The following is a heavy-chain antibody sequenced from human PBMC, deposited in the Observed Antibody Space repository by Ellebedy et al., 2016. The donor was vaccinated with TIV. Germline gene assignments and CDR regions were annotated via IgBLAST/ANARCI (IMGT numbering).Heavy chain of an antibody. CDR3: ARDVYYGSGKIASS. J-gene: IGHJ1*01. V-gene: IGHV3-11*01. D-gene: IGHD3-10*01. CDR2: ISIIGTTV. Sequence: GASLKISCAASAITFTYYYMSWIRQSRGKGLEWVSYISIIGTTVYYADSVKGRFTISRDNAKNSLYLQMNRLRADDTAIYYCARDVYYGSGKIASSWGQGTLVTVSS. CDR1: AITFTYYY.